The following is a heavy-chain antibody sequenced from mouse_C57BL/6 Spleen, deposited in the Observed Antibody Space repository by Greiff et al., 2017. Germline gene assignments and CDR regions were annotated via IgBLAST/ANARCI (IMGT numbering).Heavy chain of an antibody. V-gene: IGHV1-64*01. CDR1: GYTFTSYW. CDR3: ARDYYGSSYGDY. D-gene: IGHD1-1*01. CDR2: IHPNSGST. J-gene: IGHJ4*01. Sequence: VQLQQPGAELVKPGASVKLSCKASGYTFTSYWMHWVKQRPGQGLEWIGMIHPNSGSTNYNEKFKSKATLTVDKSSSTAYMQLSSLTSEDSAVYYCARDYYGSSYGDYWGQGTSVTVSS.